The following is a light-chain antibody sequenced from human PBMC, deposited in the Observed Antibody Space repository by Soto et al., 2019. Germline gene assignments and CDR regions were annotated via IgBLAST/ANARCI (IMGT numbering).Light chain of an antibody. CDR2: DAS. J-gene: IGKJ1*01. V-gene: IGKV3-15*01. Sequence: EIVLTQSPGTLSLSPGERATLSCRASQNIRSDLAWYQQTPGQAPRLLIYDASTRATGIPDRFSGSGSGTEFTLTISSLQSEDFAVYYCQHYNNWPPWTFGQGTKVDIK. CDR3: QHYNNWPPWT. CDR1: QNIRSD.